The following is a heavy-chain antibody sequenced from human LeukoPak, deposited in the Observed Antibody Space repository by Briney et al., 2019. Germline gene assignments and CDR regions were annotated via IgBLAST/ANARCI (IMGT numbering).Heavy chain of an antibody. V-gene: IGHV4-30-2*01. CDR1: GGSISSGGYY. CDR3: AGVRIAVAGTVDKRRRVNWFDP. J-gene: IGHJ5*02. D-gene: IGHD6-19*01. CDR2: INHSGST. Sequence: SQTLSLTCTVSGGSISSGGYYWSWIRQPPGKGLEWIGEINHSGSTNYNPSLKSRVTISVDTSKNQFSLKLSSVTAADTAVYYCAGVRIAVAGTVDKRRRVNWFDPWGQGTLVTVSS.